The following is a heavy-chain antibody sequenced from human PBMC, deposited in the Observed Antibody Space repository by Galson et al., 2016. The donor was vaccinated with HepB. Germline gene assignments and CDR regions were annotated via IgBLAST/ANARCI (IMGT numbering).Heavy chain of an antibody. CDR1: GFTFSSYG. Sequence: SLRLSCAASGFTFSSYGMIWVRQAPGKGLEWVSSISGSSYITSYADSVKGRFTISRDNSKDTLYVQMNSLGADDTAVYYCAKSRAGDLPDFDFWGRGTLVSVSS. D-gene: IGHD3-16*01. CDR2: ISGSSYIT. V-gene: IGHV3-23*01. J-gene: IGHJ4*02. CDR3: AKSRAGDLPDFDF.